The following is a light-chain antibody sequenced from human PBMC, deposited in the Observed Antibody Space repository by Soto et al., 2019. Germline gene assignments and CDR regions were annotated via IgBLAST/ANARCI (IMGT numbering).Light chain of an antibody. Sequence: EIVLTQSPGTLSLSPGERATLSCRASQSVSRSYLAWYQQKPGQAPRLLIYGASSRPTGIPDRFSGSGSGTDFTLTISRLEPEDFAVYYCQQYGSSPYTFGQGTKLEIK. V-gene: IGKV3-20*01. CDR1: QSVSRSY. CDR2: GAS. J-gene: IGKJ2*01. CDR3: QQYGSSPYT.